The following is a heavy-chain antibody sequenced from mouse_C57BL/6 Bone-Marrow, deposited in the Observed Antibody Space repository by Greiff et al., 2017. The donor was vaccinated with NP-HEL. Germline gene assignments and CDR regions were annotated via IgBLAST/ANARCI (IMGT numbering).Heavy chain of an antibody. V-gene: IGHV1-63*01. CDR1: GYTFPNYW. J-gene: IGHJ4*01. CDR2: IYPGGGYT. Sequence: VKLVESGAELVRPGTSVKMSCKASGYTFPNYWIGWAKQRPGHGLEWIGDIYPGGGYTNYNEKFKGKATLTADKSSSTAYMQFSSLTSEDSAIYYCARTGFGSKDYYAMDYWGQGTSVTVAS. CDR3: ARTGFGSKDYYAMDY.